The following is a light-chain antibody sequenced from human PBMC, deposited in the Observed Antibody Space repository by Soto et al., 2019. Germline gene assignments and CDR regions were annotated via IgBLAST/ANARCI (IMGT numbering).Light chain of an antibody. V-gene: IGLV2-14*01. Sequence: QSLLTHPASLSGSPGQSITISCTGTSSDVGGYNYVSWYQQHPGKAPKLMIYEVSDRPSGVSNRFSGSKSGNTASLTISGLQAEDEADYYCSSYTITSTYVFGTGTKVTV. CDR2: EVS. CDR3: SSYTITSTYV. CDR1: SSDVGGYNY. J-gene: IGLJ1*01.